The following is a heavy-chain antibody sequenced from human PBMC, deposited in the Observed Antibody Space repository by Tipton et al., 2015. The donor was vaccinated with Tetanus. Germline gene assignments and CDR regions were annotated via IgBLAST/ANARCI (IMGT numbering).Heavy chain of an antibody. CDR2: ISHSGSP. CDR1: GGSITKDY. V-gene: IGHV4-59*01. Sequence: TLSLTCNVSGGSITKDYWSWIRQSPGKTLEWIGYISHSGSPNYNPSLKSRATVSVDTSKNQFSLRLTSVTAADTAVYYCARANNDFPKKGPFDSWGQGSLVIVSS. D-gene: IGHD3-3*01. CDR3: ARANNDFPKKGPFDS. J-gene: IGHJ4*02.